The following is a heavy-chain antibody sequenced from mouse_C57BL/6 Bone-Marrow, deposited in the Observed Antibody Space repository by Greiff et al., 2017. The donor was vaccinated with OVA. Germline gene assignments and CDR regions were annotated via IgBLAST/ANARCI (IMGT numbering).Heavy chain of an antibody. CDR3: ARHFDY. Sequence: VQLQQSGAELVRPGTSVKVSCKASGYAFTNYLIEWVKQRPGQGLEWIGVINPGSGGTNYNEKFKGRATLTADKSSSTAYMQLSSLTSEDSAVYFCARHFDYWGQGTTLTVSS. CDR1: GYAFTNYL. V-gene: IGHV1-54*01. CDR2: INPGSGGT. J-gene: IGHJ2*01.